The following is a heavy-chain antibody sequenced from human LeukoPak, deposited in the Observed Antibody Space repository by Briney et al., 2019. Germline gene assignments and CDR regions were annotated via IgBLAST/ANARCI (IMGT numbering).Heavy chain of an antibody. CDR1: GFTFSSYW. Sequence: GGSLRLSCAASGFTFSSYWMHWVRQAPGKGLEWVSAISGSGGSTYYADSVKGRFTISRDNSKNTLYLQMNSLRAEDTAVYYCAKDLYCSSTSCSAASDYWGQGTLVTVSS. CDR2: ISGSGGST. V-gene: IGHV3-23*01. CDR3: AKDLYCSSTSCSAASDY. J-gene: IGHJ4*02. D-gene: IGHD2-2*01.